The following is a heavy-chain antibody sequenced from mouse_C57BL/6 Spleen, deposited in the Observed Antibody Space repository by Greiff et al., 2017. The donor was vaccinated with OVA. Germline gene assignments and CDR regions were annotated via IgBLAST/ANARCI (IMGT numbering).Heavy chain of an antibody. J-gene: IGHJ2*01. Sequence: QVQLQQPGAELVKPGASVKLSCKASGYTFTSYWMHWVKQRPGQGLEWIGMIHPNSGSTNYNEKFKSKATLTVDKSSSTAYMQLSSLTSEDSAVYYCARWAPFTTVYYFDCWGQGTTLTVSS. CDR1: GYTFTSYW. D-gene: IGHD1-1*01. V-gene: IGHV1-64*01. CDR2: IHPNSGST. CDR3: ARWAPFTTVYYFDC.